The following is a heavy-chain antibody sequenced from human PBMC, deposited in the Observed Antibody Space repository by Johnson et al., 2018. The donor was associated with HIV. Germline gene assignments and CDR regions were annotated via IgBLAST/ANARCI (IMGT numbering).Heavy chain of an antibody. D-gene: IGHD1-26*01. Sequence: VQLVESGGNVERPGGSLRISCAASGFTFDDYDMAWVRVARGKGLEWVSVIYSGGGTYYADSVKGRFTISRDNSKNTLYLQMNSLRDEDTAVYYCVTADRGSAWGQGTTVTVSS. J-gene: IGHJ3*01. V-gene: IGHV3-66*01. CDR3: VTADRGSA. CDR2: IYSGGGT. CDR1: GFTFDDYD.